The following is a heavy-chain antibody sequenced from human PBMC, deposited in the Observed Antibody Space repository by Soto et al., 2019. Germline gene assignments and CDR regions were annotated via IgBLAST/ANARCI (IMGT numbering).Heavy chain of an antibody. D-gene: IGHD2-15*01. V-gene: IGHV1-8*01. J-gene: IGHJ5*02. CDR2: MNPNSGNT. CDR1: GYTFTSYD. Sequence: QVQLVQSGAEVKKPGASVKVSCKASGYTFTSYDINWVRQATGQGLEWMGWMNPNSGNTGYAQKFQGRVTMTRNTXIXIAYMELSSLRSEDTAVYYCARGVCSGGSCYGWFDPWGQGTLVTVSS. CDR3: ARGVCSGGSCYGWFDP.